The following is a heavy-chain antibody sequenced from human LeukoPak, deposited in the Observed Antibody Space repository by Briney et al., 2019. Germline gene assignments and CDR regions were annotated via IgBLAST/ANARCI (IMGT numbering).Heavy chain of an antibody. J-gene: IGHJ4*02. CDR2: ISDSGDYT. Sequence: PGGSLRLSCAGSGSTFSSYAMSWVRQAPGRGLEWVSAISDSGDYTYYADSVKGRFTISRDNSKNTLYLHVNSLRAEDTAVYYCAKDTSIGKYCTSGVCSPFDYWGQGTLVTVSS. D-gene: IGHD2-8*01. V-gene: IGHV3-23*01. CDR1: GSTFSSYA. CDR3: AKDTSIGKYCTSGVCSPFDY.